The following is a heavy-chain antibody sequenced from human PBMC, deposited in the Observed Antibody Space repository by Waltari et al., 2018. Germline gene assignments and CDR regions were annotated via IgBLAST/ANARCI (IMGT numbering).Heavy chain of an antibody. V-gene: IGHV3-53*01. Sequence: EVEVVEAGGGLMQPGGSLGLSCAASGFRVSDNFIRWVSQAPGKGLEWFSISYTVGTTYFAESVKGRFTISRDNSRNTVYLQMNSLRVEDTAVYFCARVAGTALHRYYHYYMDLWGKGTTVTVSS. J-gene: IGHJ6*03. D-gene: IGHD2-15*01. CDR1: GFRVSDNF. CDR2: SYTVGTT. CDR3: ARVAGTALHRYYHYYMDL.